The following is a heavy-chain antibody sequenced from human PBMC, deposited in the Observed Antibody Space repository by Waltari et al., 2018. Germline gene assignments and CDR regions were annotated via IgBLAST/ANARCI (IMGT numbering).Heavy chain of an antibody. J-gene: IGHJ4*02. CDR3: ARFKIVVAGTFPDY. CDR2: ISSSGGTI. D-gene: IGHD6-19*01. CDR1: GFTFSDYY. V-gene: IGHV3-11*01. Sequence: QVQLVESGGGLVKPGGALRLSCAASGFTFSDYYMSWIRQAPGKGLECVSYISSSGGTIYYADSVKGRFTISRDNAKNSLYLQMNSLRAEDTALYYCARFKIVVAGTFPDYWGQGTLVTVSS.